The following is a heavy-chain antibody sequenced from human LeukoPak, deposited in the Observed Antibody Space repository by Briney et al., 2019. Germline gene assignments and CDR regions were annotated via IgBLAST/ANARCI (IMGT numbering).Heavy chain of an antibody. CDR2: ISYDGCNK. V-gene: IGHV3-30*03. CDR1: GFTFSSYG. D-gene: IGHD6-19*01. Sequence: GGSLRLSCAASGFTFSSYGMHWVRQAPGKGLEWVAVISYDGCNKYYADSVKGRFTISRDNSKNTLYLQMNSLRAEDTAVYYCAREYSSGWTNYYYYYGMDVWGQGTTVTVSS. CDR3: AREYSSGWTNYYYYYGMDV. J-gene: IGHJ6*02.